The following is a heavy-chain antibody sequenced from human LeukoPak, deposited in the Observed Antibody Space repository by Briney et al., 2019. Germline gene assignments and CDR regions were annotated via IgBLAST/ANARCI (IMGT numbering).Heavy chain of an antibody. CDR3: AGYHDILTGDDAFDI. J-gene: IGHJ3*02. Sequence: GGSLRLSCAASGFAFSSYAMSWVRQAPGKGLEWVSAISGSGGSTYYADSVKGRFTISRDNSKNTLYLQMNSLRAEDTAVYYCAGYHDILTGDDAFDIWGQGTMVTVSS. V-gene: IGHV3-23*01. D-gene: IGHD3-9*01. CDR1: GFAFSSYA. CDR2: ISGSGGST.